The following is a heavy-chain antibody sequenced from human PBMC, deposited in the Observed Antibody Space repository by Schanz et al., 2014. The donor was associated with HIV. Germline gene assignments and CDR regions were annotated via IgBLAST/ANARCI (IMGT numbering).Heavy chain of an antibody. Sequence: QVQLVQSGGGVVQPGRSLRLSCAGSGFTFSSYGMHWVRQAPGKGLEWVARISPDGDTQHYADSLKGRFTISRDNFKNTLDLQMDSLRPDDTAVYYCAKGYTSSSVFNLWGRGTLVTVSS. CDR2: ISPDGDTQ. J-gene: IGHJ2*01. V-gene: IGHV3-30*18. CDR1: GFTFSSYG. D-gene: IGHD6-6*01. CDR3: AKGYTSSSVFNL.